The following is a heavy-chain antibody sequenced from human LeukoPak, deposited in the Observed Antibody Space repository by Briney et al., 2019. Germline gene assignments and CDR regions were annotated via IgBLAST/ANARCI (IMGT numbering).Heavy chain of an antibody. D-gene: IGHD3-16*01. J-gene: IGHJ3*02. CDR3: ARDLRFGAFDI. CDR1: GYTFTSYA. V-gene: IGHV1-3*01. CDR2: INAGNDNT. Sequence: ASVKVPCKASGYTFTSYAMHWVRQAPGQRLEWMGWINAGNDNTKYLQKFQGRVTITRDTSASTAYMELSSLRSEDTAVYYCARDLRFGAFDIWGQGTMVTVSS.